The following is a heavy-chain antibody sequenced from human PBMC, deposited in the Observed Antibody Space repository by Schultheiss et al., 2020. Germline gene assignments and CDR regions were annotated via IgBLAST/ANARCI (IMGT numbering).Heavy chain of an antibody. CDR1: GGTFSSYA. D-gene: IGHD2-15*01. J-gene: IGHJ4*03. Sequence: ASVKVSCKASGGTFSSYAISWVRQAPGQGLEWMGWVIPSGGGTNYAQRFQGRVTMTRDTSISTAYMELSRLRSDDTAMYYCARRSGYHDYWGQGTLVTVSS. CDR3: ARRSGYHDY. CDR2: VIPSGGGT. V-gene: IGHV1-2*02.